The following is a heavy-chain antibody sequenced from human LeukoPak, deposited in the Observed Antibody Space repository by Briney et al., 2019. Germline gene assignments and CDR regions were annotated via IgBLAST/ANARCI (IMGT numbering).Heavy chain of an antibody. V-gene: IGHV3-30*04. J-gene: IGHJ5*02. Sequence: PGGSLRLSCAASGFTFSSYAMHWVRQAPGKGLEWVAVISYDGSNKYYADSLKGRFTISRDNSKNTLYLQMNSLRAEDTAVYYCARETLLWFGDSSGWFDPWGQGTLVTVSS. CDR1: GFTFSSYA. CDR2: ISYDGSNK. CDR3: ARETLLWFGDSSGWFDP. D-gene: IGHD3-10*01.